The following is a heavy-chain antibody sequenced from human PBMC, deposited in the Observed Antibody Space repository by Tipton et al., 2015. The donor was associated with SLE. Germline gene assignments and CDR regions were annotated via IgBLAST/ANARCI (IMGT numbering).Heavy chain of an antibody. D-gene: IGHD3-3*01. CDR1: GGSFSGYY. J-gene: IGHJ4*02. Sequence: TLSLTCAVYGGSFSGYYWSWIRQPPGKGLEWIGEINHSGSTNYNPSLKSRVTISVDTSKNQFSLKLSSVTAADTAVYYCARDFQTIFGVVIIRYFDYWGQGTLVTVSS. CDR2: INHSGST. V-gene: IGHV4-34*01. CDR3: ARDFQTIFGVVIIRYFDY.